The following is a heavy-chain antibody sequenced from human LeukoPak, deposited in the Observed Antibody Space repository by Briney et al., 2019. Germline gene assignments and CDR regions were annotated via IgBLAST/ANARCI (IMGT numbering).Heavy chain of an antibody. D-gene: IGHD6-13*01. CDR1: GDSVSSNSAA. Sequence: SQTLSLTCAISGDSVSSNSAAWTWIRQSPSRGLEWLGRTYYRSKWYNEYAVSVKSRVTIKPDTSKNQFTLQLKSLTPEDTAVYYCARARGYLENWGQGTLVTVSS. CDR2: TYYRSKWYN. CDR3: ARARGYLEN. V-gene: IGHV6-1*01. J-gene: IGHJ4*02.